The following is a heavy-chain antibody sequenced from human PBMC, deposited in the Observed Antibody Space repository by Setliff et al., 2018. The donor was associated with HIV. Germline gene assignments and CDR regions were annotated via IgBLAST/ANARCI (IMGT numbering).Heavy chain of an antibody. J-gene: IGHJ4*02. CDR1: GFTFDTYA. CDR2: ITYDGSET. V-gene: IGHV3-30*04. D-gene: IGHD6-19*01. Sequence: PGGSLRLSCSASGFTFDTYAMHWVRQAPGKGLEWVSFITYDGSETSYADSVKGRFIISRDNSKMTLHLQMKSLRNEDTAVYYCVRDLWLVADWGQGTLVTVSS. CDR3: VRDLWLVAD.